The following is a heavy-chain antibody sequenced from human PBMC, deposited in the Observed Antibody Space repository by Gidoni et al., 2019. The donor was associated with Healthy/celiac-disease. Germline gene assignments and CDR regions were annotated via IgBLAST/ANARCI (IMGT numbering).Heavy chain of an antibody. V-gene: IGHV3-7*01. Sequence: EVQLVESGGGLVQPGGSLRLSFAASGFTFRSYWMSWVRQAPGKGLEWEANIKQDGREKYYVDSVKGRFTIYRDNAKNALYLQRNSLRAEDTAVYYCARAGITMIASWFDPWGQGTLVTVSS. CDR3: ARAGITMIASWFDP. CDR2: IKQDGREK. D-gene: IGHD3-22*01. CDR1: GFTFRSYW. J-gene: IGHJ5*02.